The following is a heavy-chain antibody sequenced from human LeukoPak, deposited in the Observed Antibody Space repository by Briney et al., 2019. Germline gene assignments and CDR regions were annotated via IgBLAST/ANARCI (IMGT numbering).Heavy chain of an antibody. V-gene: IGHV3-74*01. CDR2: INSDGSST. CDR3: ARDQHSSGYSLYYYYYGMDV. CDR1: GFTFSSYW. D-gene: IGHD3-22*01. J-gene: IGHJ6*02. Sequence: PGGSLRLSCAASGFTFSSYWMHWVRQAPGKGLVWVSRINSDGSSTSYADSVKGRFTISRDNAKNTLYLQMNSLRAEDTAVYYCARDQHSSGYSLYYYYYGMDVWGQGTTVTVSS.